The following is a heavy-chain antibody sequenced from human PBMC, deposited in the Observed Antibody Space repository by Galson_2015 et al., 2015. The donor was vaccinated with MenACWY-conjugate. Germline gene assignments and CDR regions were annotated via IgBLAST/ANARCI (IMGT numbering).Heavy chain of an antibody. Sequence: SLRLSCAASGFTFSDYYMSWIRQTPGKGLEWPSYISGSGQTMYYADSVKGRFTISRDNAKQSLYLQMNNLRADDTAVYYCARELSLVAVGVTPGWFDTWGQGILVTVSS. CDR1: GFTFSDYY. J-gene: IGHJ5*02. CDR3: ARELSLVAVGVTPGWFDT. V-gene: IGHV3-11*01. D-gene: IGHD2-15*01. CDR2: ISGSGQTM.